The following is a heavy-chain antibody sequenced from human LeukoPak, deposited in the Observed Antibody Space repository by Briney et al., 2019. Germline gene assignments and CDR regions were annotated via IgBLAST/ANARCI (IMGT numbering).Heavy chain of an antibody. V-gene: IGHV4-59*12. CDR2: IYYSGST. J-gene: IGHJ4*02. CDR3: ARGGDYYDSSVYY. D-gene: IGHD3-22*01. Sequence: SETLSLTCTVSGGSISSYYWSWIRQPPGKGLEWIGYIYYSGSTNYNPSLKSRVTISVDRSKNQFSLKLSSVTAADTAVYYCARGGDYYDSSVYYWGQGTLVTVSS. CDR1: GGSISSYY.